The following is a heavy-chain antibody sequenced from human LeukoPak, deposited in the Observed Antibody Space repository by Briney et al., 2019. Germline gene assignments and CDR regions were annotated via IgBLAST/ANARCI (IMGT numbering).Heavy chain of an antibody. J-gene: IGHJ4*02. V-gene: IGHV2-5*02. CDR1: GSSLSTSGVT. Sequence: SGPTLVNPTQTLTLTCTLSGSSLSTSGVTVGWIRQPPGKALEWLALIYWDDDKLYSPSLSNRLTITKDTSENQVVLTMTNMDAVDTATYFCVHFFYRGVNSYFDYWGQGSLVTVSS. D-gene: IGHD3-10*01. CDR3: VHFFYRGVNSYFDY. CDR2: IYWDDDK.